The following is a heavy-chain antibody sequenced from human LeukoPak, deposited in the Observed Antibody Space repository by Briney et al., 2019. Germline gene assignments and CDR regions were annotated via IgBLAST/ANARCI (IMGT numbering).Heavy chain of an antibody. CDR2: LYYRGSA. J-gene: IGHJ5*02. CDR1: GGSISSDSYY. CDR3: ARGSSSSWQNNWFDP. D-gene: IGHD6-13*01. V-gene: IGHV4-39*07. Sequence: SETLSLTCIVSGGSISSDSYYWAWIRQPPGKGLQWTGSLYYRGSAYYDASLKSRVTISVDTSKNQFSLKLSSVTAADTAVYYCARGSSSSWQNNWFDPWGQGTLVTVSS.